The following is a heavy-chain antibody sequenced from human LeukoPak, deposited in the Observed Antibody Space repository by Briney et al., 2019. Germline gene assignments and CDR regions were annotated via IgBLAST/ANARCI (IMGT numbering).Heavy chain of an antibody. J-gene: IGHJ5*02. D-gene: IGHD3-3*01. Sequence: GGSLRLSCEVSGFSVDGNYMTWVRQVPGRGLEWVALIFSGDSTDYPDSVKGRFTISRDNSKNTLYLQMNSLRAEDTAVYYCARDPPTYSENWFDPWGQGTLVTVSS. CDR3: ARDPPTYSENWFDP. CDR2: IFSGDST. V-gene: IGHV3-66*01. CDR1: GFSVDGNY.